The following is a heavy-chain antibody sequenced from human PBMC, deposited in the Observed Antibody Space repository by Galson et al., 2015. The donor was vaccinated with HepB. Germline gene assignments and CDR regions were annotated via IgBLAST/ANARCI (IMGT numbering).Heavy chain of an antibody. Sequence: TLSLICTVSVRPFSRYYWLWIRQPSGKGRECIGYIYYRRSTNYNPTPKRRVTISVDTFKNQFSLKLNSVTAADTAVYYYGEGRPRIRGLDYWGQGTLVTVSS. J-gene: IGHJ4*02. CDR1: VRPFSRYY. CDR2: IYYRRST. V-gene: IGHV4-59*07. CDR3: GEGRPRIRGLDY.